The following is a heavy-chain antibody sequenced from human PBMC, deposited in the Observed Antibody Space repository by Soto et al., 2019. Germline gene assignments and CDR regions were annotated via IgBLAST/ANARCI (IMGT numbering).Heavy chain of an antibody. Sequence: SETLSLTCTVSGGSISSGGYYWSWIRQHPGKGLEWIGYIYYSGSTYYNPSLKSRVTISVDTSKNQFSLKLSSVTAADTAVYYCARDVPYDYVWGSPHDYYYGMDVWGQGTTVTVSS. J-gene: IGHJ6*02. V-gene: IGHV4-31*03. CDR1: GGSISSGGYY. CDR2: IYYSGST. D-gene: IGHD3-16*01. CDR3: ARDVPYDYVWGSPHDYYYGMDV.